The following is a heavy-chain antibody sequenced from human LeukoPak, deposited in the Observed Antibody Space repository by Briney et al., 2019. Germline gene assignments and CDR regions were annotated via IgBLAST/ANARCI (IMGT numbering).Heavy chain of an antibody. Sequence: GGSLRLSCAASGFTFSSYSMNWVRQAPGKGLEWVSAISGSGGSTYYADSVKGRFTISRDNSKNTLCLQMNSLRAEDTAVYYCAKDGYYDSSVPDYWGQGTLVTVSS. V-gene: IGHV3-23*01. D-gene: IGHD3-22*01. CDR2: ISGSGGST. CDR1: GFTFSSYS. J-gene: IGHJ4*02. CDR3: AKDGYYDSSVPDY.